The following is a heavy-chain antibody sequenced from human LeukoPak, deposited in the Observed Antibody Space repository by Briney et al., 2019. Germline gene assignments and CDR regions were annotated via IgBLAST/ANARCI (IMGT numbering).Heavy chain of an antibody. J-gene: IGHJ4*02. CDR3: ARGFAPTWFGELFHYYFDY. D-gene: IGHD3-10*01. CDR1: GYTFTGYY. Sequence: GASVKVSCKASGYTFTGYYMHWVRQVPGQGLEWMGWMNPNSGNTGYAQKFQGRVTMTRNTSISTAYMELSSLRSEDTAVYYCARGFAPTWFGELFHYYFDYWGQGTLVTVSS. V-gene: IGHV1-8*02. CDR2: MNPNSGNT.